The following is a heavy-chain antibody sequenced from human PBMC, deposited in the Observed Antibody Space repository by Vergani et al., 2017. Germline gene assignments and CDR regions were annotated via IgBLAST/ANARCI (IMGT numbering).Heavy chain of an antibody. V-gene: IGHV1-8*01. D-gene: IGHD2-15*01. CDR3: AGGTRYCSGGSCRYYFDY. CDR2: MNPNSGNT. CDR1: GYTFTSYD. J-gene: IGHJ4*02. Sequence: QVQLVQSGAEVKKPGASVKVSCKASGYTFTSYDINWVRQATGQGLEWMGWMNPNSGNTGYAQKFKGRVTMTRNTSISTAYMELSSLRSEDTAVYYGAGGTRYCSGGSCRYYFDYWGQGTLVTVSS.